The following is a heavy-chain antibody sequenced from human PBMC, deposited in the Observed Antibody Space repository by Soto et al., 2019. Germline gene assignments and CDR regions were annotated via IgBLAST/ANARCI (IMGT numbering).Heavy chain of an antibody. CDR1: GLSFSVYS. CDR3: ARDLGLYSSGRGGY. Sequence: EVQLVESGGGLVQPGGSLRLSCAAPGLSFSVYSMNWVRQAPGKGLEWVSYISSGGTTIYYADSVKGRFTISRDNAKNSLDLQMNSLRDKDTAVYYCARDLGLYSSGRGGYWGQGTLVTVSS. CDR2: ISSGGTTI. J-gene: IGHJ4*02. D-gene: IGHD6-19*01. V-gene: IGHV3-48*02.